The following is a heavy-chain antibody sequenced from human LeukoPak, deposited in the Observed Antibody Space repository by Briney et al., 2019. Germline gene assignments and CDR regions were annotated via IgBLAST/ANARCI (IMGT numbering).Heavy chain of an antibody. J-gene: IGHJ4*02. V-gene: IGHV4-39*01. CDR2: IYYSGST. Sequence: SETLSLTCTVSGYSISSSYYWGWIRQPPGKGLEWIGSIYYSGSTYYNPSLKSRVTISVDTSKNQFSLKLSSVTAADTAVYYCARLKAVAGTPFDYWGQGTLVTVSS. CDR1: GYSISSSYY. D-gene: IGHD6-19*01. CDR3: ARLKAVAGTPFDY.